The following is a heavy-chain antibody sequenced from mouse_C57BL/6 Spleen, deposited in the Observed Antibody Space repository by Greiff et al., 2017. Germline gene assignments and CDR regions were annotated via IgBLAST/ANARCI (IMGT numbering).Heavy chain of an antibody. CDR2: INPNNGGT. Sequence: VQLQQSGPELVKPGASVKISCKASGYTFTDYYMNWVKQSHGKSLEWIGDINPNNGGTSYNQKFKGKATLTVDKSSSTAYMELRSLTSEDSAVYYCARYYYGDAYWGQGTLVTVSA. CDR3: ARYYYGDAY. J-gene: IGHJ3*01. CDR1: GYTFTDYY. V-gene: IGHV1-26*01. D-gene: IGHD1-1*01.